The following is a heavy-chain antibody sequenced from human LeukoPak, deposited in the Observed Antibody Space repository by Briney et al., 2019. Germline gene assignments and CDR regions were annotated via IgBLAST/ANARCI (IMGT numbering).Heavy chain of an antibody. J-gene: IGHJ4*01. Sequence: GKSLTLSCAASGFTFDDYAMFWLRQAPGKGLEWVSGINRNSGSIGYAHSVKGRFTISRDNAKDSLYLQMNRVRAEDTALYYCPRANHYGDYLDYWGQGTLVTVSS. CDR1: GFTFDDYA. CDR2: INRNSGSI. CDR3: PRANHYGDYLDY. V-gene: IGHV3-9*01. D-gene: IGHD4-17*01.